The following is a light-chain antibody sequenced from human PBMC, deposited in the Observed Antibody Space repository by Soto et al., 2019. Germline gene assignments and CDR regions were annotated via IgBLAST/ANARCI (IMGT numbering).Light chain of an antibody. CDR1: SSNIGSNT. CDR3: AAWDDSLNGYV. CDR2: SNN. J-gene: IGLJ1*01. V-gene: IGLV1-44*01. Sequence: QSVLTQQPSASGTPGQRVTISCSGSSSNIGSNTVNWYQQLPGTAPKLLIYSNNQRPSWVPDRFSGSKSGTSASLAISGLQSDDEADYYCAAWDDSLNGYVFGTGTKLTVL.